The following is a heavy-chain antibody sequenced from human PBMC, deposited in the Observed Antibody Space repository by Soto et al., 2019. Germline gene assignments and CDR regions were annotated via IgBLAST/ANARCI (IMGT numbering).Heavy chain of an antibody. CDR2: INPSGGST. Sequence: ASVKVSCKASGYTFTSYYMHWVRQAPGQGLEWMGIINPSGGSTSYAQKFQGRVTMTRDTSTSTVYMELSSLRSEDTAVYYCARVLGYYDSSGYSRFGLDYWGQGTLVTVSS. D-gene: IGHD3-22*01. J-gene: IGHJ4*02. V-gene: IGHV1-46*01. CDR1: GYTFTSYY. CDR3: ARVLGYYDSSGYSRFGLDY.